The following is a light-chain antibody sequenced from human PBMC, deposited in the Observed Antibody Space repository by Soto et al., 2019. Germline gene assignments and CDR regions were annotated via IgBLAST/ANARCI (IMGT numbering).Light chain of an antibody. V-gene: IGKV3-11*01. CDR1: QSVSSY. Sequence: EIVLTQSPSTLSLSPGDRATLSCRAGQSVSSYLAWYQQKPGQAPRHLIYDASNRATGIPPRFSGSGSGTDFTPTISSLVPEDFAVYYCQQRSNWPPITFGQGTRLEIK. CDR2: DAS. J-gene: IGKJ5*01. CDR3: QQRSNWPPIT.